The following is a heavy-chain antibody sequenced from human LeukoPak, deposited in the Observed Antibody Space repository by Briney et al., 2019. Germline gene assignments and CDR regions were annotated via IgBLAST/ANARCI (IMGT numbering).Heavy chain of an antibody. CDR2: IYYSGST. D-gene: IGHD3-3*01. Sequence: SETLSLTCTVSGGSISSYYWSWIRQPPGKGLEWLGYIYYSGSTNYNPSLKSRVTMSVDTSKNQFSLKLSSVTAADTAVYYCARGITIFGVVKKYYYYMDVWGKGTTVTVSS. CDR1: GGSISSYY. J-gene: IGHJ6*03. CDR3: ARGITIFGVVKKYYYYMDV. V-gene: IGHV4-59*12.